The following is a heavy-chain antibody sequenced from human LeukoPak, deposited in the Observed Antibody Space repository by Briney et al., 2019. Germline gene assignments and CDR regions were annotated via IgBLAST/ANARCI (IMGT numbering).Heavy chain of an antibody. Sequence: GGSLRLSCAASGFTFDDYGMTWVRQAPGKGLEWVSGINWNGGSTGYADSVKGRFTISRDNAKNSLYLQMNSLRAEDTAVYYCARAVAGRSRYYFDYWGQGTLVTVSS. D-gene: IGHD6-19*01. CDR2: INWNGGST. J-gene: IGHJ4*02. CDR3: ARAVAGRSRYYFDY. V-gene: IGHV3-20*04. CDR1: GFTFDDYG.